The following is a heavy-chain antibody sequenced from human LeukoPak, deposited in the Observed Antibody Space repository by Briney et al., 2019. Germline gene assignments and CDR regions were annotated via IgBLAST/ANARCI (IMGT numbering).Heavy chain of an antibody. Sequence: SETLSLTCTVSGDSISSGDYSWGWIRQPSGRGLEWIGYIFHTGNSYYNPSLRSRVTISVDRSRNQFSLRLTSVTAADTAVYYCARELWFVNAPGSWLDPWGPGTLVAVSS. CDR1: GDSISSGDYS. D-gene: IGHD3-10*01. J-gene: IGHJ5*02. CDR2: IFHTGNS. V-gene: IGHV4-30-2*01. CDR3: ARELWFVNAPGSWLDP.